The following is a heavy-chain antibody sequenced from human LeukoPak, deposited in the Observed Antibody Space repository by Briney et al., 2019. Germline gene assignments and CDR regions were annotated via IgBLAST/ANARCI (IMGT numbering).Heavy chain of an antibody. V-gene: IGHV1-2*02. CDR3: ASVRGYCSGGSCYPDAFDI. Sequence: ASVKVSCKASGYTFTGYYMHWVRQAPGQGLEWMGWINPNSGSTNYAQKFQGRVTMTRDTSISTAYMELSRLRSDDTAVYYCASVRGYCSGGSCYPDAFDIWGQGTMVTVSS. J-gene: IGHJ3*02. D-gene: IGHD2-15*01. CDR2: INPNSGST. CDR1: GYTFTGYY.